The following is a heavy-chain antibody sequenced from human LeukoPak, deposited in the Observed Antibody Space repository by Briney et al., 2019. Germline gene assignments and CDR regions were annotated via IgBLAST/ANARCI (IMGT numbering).Heavy chain of an antibody. V-gene: IGHV3-30-3*01. CDR2: ISYDGSNK. CDR1: GFTFSSYA. CDR3: ARDIDIAAAGTTDY. D-gene: IGHD6-25*01. Sequence: GGSLRLSCAASGFTFSSYAMHRVRQAPGKGLEWVAVISYDGSNKYYADSVRGRFTISRDNSKNTLYLQMNSLRAEDTAVYYCARDIDIAAAGTTDYWGQGTLVTVSS. J-gene: IGHJ4*02.